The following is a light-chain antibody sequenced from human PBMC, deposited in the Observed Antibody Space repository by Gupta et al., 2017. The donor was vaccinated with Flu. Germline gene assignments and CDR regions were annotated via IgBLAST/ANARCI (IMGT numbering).Light chain of an antibody. V-gene: IGKV3D-15*01. CDR2: GAS. Sequence: EVMMTQSPDTLSVSPGERATLSCRASRDINSDLAWYQQRPGRAPRLLIHGASSRASGVPARFSSSGFGTVYNLTISSLQPEDVGVYYCQQYNRWTPYTFGPGTKVDIK. J-gene: IGKJ3*01. CDR1: RDINSD. CDR3: QQYNRWTPYT.